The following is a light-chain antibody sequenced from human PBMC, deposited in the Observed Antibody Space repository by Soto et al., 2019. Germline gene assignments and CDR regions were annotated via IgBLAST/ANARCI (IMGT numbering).Light chain of an antibody. CDR1: QSISTRN. Sequence: EIVLTQSPGTVSLSPGERATLSCRAGQSISTRNLAWYQQKPGQAPRLLIYGASNRATGIPDRFSGSGSGTDFTLTISRLEPEDFVVYYCHQYGSSLLTFGGGTKVEMK. CDR3: HQYGSSLLT. V-gene: IGKV3-20*01. CDR2: GAS. J-gene: IGKJ4*01.